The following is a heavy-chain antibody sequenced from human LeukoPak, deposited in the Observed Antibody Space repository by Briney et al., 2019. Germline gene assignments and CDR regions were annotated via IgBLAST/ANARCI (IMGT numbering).Heavy chain of an antibody. CDR3: ARTYDYVWGSYRYPFDY. D-gene: IGHD3-16*02. V-gene: IGHV4-39*01. Sequence: SETLSLTCTVSGGSINSTTYYWGWIRQPPGKGLEWIGSIHYSGSAYNNPSLKSRVAISVDTSKNQSSLNLSSVTAADTAVYYCARTYDYVWGSYRYPFDYWGQGTLVTVSS. CDR1: GGSINSTTYY. CDR2: IHYSGSA. J-gene: IGHJ4*02.